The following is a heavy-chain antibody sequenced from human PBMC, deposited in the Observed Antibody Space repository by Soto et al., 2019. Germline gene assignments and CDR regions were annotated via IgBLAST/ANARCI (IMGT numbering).Heavy chain of an antibody. J-gene: IGHJ4*02. V-gene: IGHV3-30-3*01. CDR3: VRDERDGYNPYYFDY. D-gene: IGHD5-12*01. CDR1: GFTFSDNV. CDR2: ISYDGDNT. Sequence: QVQLVESGGGVVQPGKSLRLSCAASGFTFSDNVFHWVRQAPGKGLEWVAVISYDGDNTYYADSVKGRFTMSRDNSKSTLWLQMNSLRAEDTAAYYCVRDERDGYNPYYFDYWGQGTLVTVSS.